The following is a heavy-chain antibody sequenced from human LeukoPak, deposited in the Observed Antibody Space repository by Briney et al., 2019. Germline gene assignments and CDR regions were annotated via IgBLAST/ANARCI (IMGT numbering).Heavy chain of an antibody. V-gene: IGHV4-59*08. D-gene: IGHD5-24*01. CDR2: IYYSGSA. CDR1: GGSISGYH. Sequence: SETLSLTCTVSGGSISGYHWSWVRQPPGKGLEWIGYIYYSGSANYNPSLKSRVTISVDTSKNHFSLTLTSVSAADTAVYYCTRLGRDGYNFGRYCFERWGQGTLVTVSS. CDR3: TRLGRDGYNFGRYCFER. J-gene: IGHJ4*02.